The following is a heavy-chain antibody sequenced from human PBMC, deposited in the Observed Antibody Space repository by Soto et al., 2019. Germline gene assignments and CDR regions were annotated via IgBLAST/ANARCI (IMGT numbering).Heavy chain of an antibody. V-gene: IGHV3-30-3*01. CDR3: ARAAGYDFWSGYYHFPLYGMDV. D-gene: IGHD3-3*01. CDR2: ISYDGSNK. J-gene: IGHJ6*02. CDR1: GFTFSSYA. Sequence: QPGGSLRLSCAASGFTFSSYAMHWVRQAPGKGLEWVAVISYDGSNKYYADSVKGRFTISRDNSKNTLYLQMNSLRAEDTAVYYCARAAGYDFWSGYYHFPLYGMDVWGQGTTVTFYS.